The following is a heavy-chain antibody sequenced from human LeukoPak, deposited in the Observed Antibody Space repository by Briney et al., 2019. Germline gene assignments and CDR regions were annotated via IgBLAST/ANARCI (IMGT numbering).Heavy chain of an antibody. D-gene: IGHD4-17*01. V-gene: IGHV3-9*01. CDR1: GFTFDDYA. Sequence: GGSLRLSCAASGFTFDDYAMHWVRQAPGKGLEWVSGISWNSGSIGYADSVKGRFTISRDNSKNSLYLQMNSLRTEDTALYYCAKGVTTVTTDYYMDVWGKGTTVTVSS. J-gene: IGHJ6*03. CDR2: ISWNSGSI. CDR3: AKGVTTVTTDYYMDV.